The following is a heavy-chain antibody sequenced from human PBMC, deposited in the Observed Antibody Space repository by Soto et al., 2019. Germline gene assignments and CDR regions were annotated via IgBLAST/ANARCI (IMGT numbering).Heavy chain of an antibody. Sequence: ASVKVSCKASGYTFASYGISWVRQAPGQVLEWMLWISAYNGNTNYXXKVQGRVXXTTDTFTRTAXMEVRXLRCDDTAVYYCAREGPPEDYWGQGTLVTXSS. V-gene: IGHV1-18*01. J-gene: IGHJ4*02. CDR1: GYTFASYG. CDR3: AREGPPEDY. CDR2: ISAYNGNT.